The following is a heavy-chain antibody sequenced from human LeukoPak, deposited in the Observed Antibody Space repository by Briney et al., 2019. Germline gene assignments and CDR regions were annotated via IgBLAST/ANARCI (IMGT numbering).Heavy chain of an antibody. V-gene: IGHV1-2*02. CDR3: AKSKANTTPIAVAGTFDY. Sequence: WASVKVSCKASGYTFTGYYMHWVRQAPGQGLEWMGWINPNSGGTNYAQKFQGRVTMTRDTSISTAYMELSRLRSDDTAVYYCAKSKANTTPIAVAGTFDYWGQGTLVTVPS. CDR1: GYTFTGYY. J-gene: IGHJ4*02. D-gene: IGHD6-19*01. CDR2: INPNSGGT.